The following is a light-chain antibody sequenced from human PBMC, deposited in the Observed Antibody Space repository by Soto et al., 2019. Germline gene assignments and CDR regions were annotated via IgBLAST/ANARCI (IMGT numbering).Light chain of an antibody. Sequence: DIQMTQSPSSLSASVGDRVTITCRASQSISSYLNWYQQKPGEAPKLLIYAASSLQSGVPSRFSGSGSGTEFTLTISSLQPDDFATYYCQHYNSYPSTFGQGTKVDIK. J-gene: IGKJ2*01. CDR2: AAS. CDR1: QSISSY. V-gene: IGKV1-39*01. CDR3: QHYNSYPST.